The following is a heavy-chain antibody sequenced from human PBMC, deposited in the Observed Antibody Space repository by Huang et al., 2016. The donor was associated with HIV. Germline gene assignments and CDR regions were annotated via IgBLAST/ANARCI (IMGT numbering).Heavy chain of an antibody. Sequence: AASGFTFSDHYMDWVSQAPGKGLEWVGRSRNKVRSYTTEYAASGKGRFTISRDDSETSLYLQMNSLRTEDSAVYYCTGALASDTGMDVWGQGTTVTVSS. CDR2: SRNKVRSYTT. CDR3: TGALASDTGMDV. V-gene: IGHV3-72*01. J-gene: IGHJ6*02. D-gene: IGHD6-19*01. CDR1: GFTFSDHY.